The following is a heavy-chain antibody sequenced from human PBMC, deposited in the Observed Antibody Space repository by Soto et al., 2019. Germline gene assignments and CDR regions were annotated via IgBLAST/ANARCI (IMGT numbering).Heavy chain of an antibody. V-gene: IGHV1-69*01. Sequence: QVQLVQSGAEVKKPGSSVKVSCKASGGTFSSYAISWVRQAPGQGLEWMGGSIPIFGTANYAQKFQGRVTITADESTSTAYMELSSLRSEDTAVYYCAREGIVVVPAARNNWFDPWGQGTLVTVSS. CDR1: GGTFSSYA. J-gene: IGHJ5*02. D-gene: IGHD2-2*01. CDR3: AREGIVVVPAARNNWFDP. CDR2: SIPIFGTA.